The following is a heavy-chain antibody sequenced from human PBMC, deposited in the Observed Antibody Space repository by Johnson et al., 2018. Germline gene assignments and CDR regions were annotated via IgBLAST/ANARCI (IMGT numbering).Heavy chain of an antibody. CDR1: GFTFSSYG. CDR2: ISWNSGSI. D-gene: IGHD6-19*01. J-gene: IGHJ6*02. V-gene: IGHV3-9*01. CDR3: AKGLYSRGWYGMDV. Sequence: LVQSGGGVVQPGRSLRLSCAASGFTFSSYGMHWVRQAPGKGLEWVSGISWNSGSIGYADSVKGRFTISRDNAKNSLYLQMNSLRAEDTALYYCAKGLYSRGWYGMDVWGQGTTVTVAS.